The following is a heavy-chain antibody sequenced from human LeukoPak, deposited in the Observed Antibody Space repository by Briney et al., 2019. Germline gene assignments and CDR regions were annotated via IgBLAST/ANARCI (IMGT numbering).Heavy chain of an antibody. CDR3: AKDMHYDSSGYSEGFDY. D-gene: IGHD3-22*01. J-gene: IGHJ4*02. CDR1: GFTFDDYA. V-gene: IGHV3-9*01. CDR2: ISWNSGSI. Sequence: GGSLRLSCAASGFTFDDYAMHWVRQAPGKGLEWVSGISWNSGSIGYADSVKGRFTISRDNAKNSLYLQMNSLRAEDTALYYCAKDMHYDSSGYSEGFDYWGQGTLVTVSS.